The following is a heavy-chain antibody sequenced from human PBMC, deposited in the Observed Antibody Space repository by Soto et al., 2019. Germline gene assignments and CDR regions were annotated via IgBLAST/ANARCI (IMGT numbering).Heavy chain of an antibody. J-gene: IGHJ5*02. D-gene: IGHD6-13*01. Sequence: GGSLRLSCAASGFIFSDYYMSWIRQAPGKGLEWVSYISSSGRTIYYADSVKGRFTISRDNAKNSLYLQMNSLGADDTAVYYCARDKQLRNWFDPWGQGTLVTVSS. CDR3: ARDKQLRNWFDP. CDR2: ISSSGRTI. V-gene: IGHV3-11*01. CDR1: GFIFSDYY.